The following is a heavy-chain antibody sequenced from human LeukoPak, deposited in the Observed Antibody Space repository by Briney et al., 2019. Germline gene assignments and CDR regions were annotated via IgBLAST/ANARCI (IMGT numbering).Heavy chain of an antibody. CDR2: INWNGGST. J-gene: IGHJ4*02. Sequence: GGSLRLSCAASGFTFDDYGMSWVRQAPGNGLEWVSGINWNGGSTGYADSVKGRFTISRDNAKNSLYLQMNSLRAEDTALYHCARGIAAAGTRGYYFDYWGQGTLVTVSS. CDR1: GFTFDDYG. V-gene: IGHV3-20*01. CDR3: ARGIAAAGTRGYYFDY. D-gene: IGHD6-13*01.